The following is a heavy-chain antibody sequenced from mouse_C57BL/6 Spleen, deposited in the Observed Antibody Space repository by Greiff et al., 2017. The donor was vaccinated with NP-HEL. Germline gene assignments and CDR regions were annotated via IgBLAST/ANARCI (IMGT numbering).Heavy chain of an antibody. Sequence: VQLQQSGPELVKPGASVKISCKASGYSFTGYYMNWVKQSPEKSLEWIGEINPSTGGTTYNQKFKGKATLTVDKSSNTAYMRLKSLTSEDSAVYYCARERHGYLFAYWGQGTLVTVSA. J-gene: IGHJ3*01. V-gene: IGHV1-42*01. D-gene: IGHD2-2*01. CDR2: INPSTGGT. CDR1: GYSFTGYY. CDR3: ARERHGYLFAY.